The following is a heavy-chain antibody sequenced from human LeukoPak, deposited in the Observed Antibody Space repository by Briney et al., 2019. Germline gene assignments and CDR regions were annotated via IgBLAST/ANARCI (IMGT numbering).Heavy chain of an antibody. V-gene: IGHV4-39*01. CDR3: ARYFPNFDY. D-gene: IGHD2/OR15-2a*01. CDR2: SYYSGST. Sequence: SETLSLTCTVSGGSISSSSYYWVWIRQPPGKGREWIGSSYYSGSTYDNPSLKSRVTISVDPSKNQFSLKLSSVTAADPAVYYSARYFPNFDYWGQGTLVTVSS. J-gene: IGHJ4*02. CDR1: GGSISSSSYY.